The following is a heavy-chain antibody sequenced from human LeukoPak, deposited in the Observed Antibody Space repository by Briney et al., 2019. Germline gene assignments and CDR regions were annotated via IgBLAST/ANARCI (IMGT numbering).Heavy chain of an antibody. CDR2: IYYSGST. D-gene: IGHD6-19*01. Sequence: SETLSLTCTVSGGSISSYYWSWIRQPPGKGLEWIGYIYYSGSTNYNPSLKSRVTISVDTSKNQFSLKLSSVTAADTAVYYCAGHKRRSGSYYFDYWGQGTLVTVSS. CDR3: AGHKRRSGSYYFDY. J-gene: IGHJ4*02. V-gene: IGHV4-59*08. CDR1: GGSISSYY.